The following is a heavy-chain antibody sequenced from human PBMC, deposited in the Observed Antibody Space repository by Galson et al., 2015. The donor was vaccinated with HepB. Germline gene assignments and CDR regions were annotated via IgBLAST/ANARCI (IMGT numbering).Heavy chain of an antibody. CDR1: GFTVSSNY. Sequence: SLRLSCAASGFTVSSNYMSWVRQAPGKGLEWVSVIYSGGSTYYADSVKGRFTISRDNSKNTLYLQMNSLRAEDTAVYYCARVDAYCGGDCVDYWGQGTLVTVSS. D-gene: IGHD2-21*02. J-gene: IGHJ4*02. CDR2: IYSGGST. V-gene: IGHV3-66*02. CDR3: ARVDAYCGGDCVDY.